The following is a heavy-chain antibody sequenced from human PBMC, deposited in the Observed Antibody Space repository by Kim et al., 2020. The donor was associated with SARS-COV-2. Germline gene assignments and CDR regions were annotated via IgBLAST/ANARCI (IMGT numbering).Heavy chain of an antibody. J-gene: IGHJ5*02. V-gene: IGHV1-3*01. Sequence: ASVKVSCKASGYTFTSYAMHWVRQAPGQRLEWMGWINAGNGNTKYSQKFQGRVTITRDTSASTAYMELSSLRSEDTAVYYCATIGNYGGPRGWFDPWGQGTLVTVSS. CDR1: GYTFTSYA. CDR3: ATIGNYGGPRGWFDP. CDR2: INAGNGNT. D-gene: IGHD4-17*01.